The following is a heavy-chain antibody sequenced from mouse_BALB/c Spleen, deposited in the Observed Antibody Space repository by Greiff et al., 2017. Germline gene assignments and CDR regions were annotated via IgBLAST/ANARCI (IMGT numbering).Heavy chain of an antibody. CDR2: IDPANGNT. J-gene: IGHJ1*01. V-gene: IGHV14-3*02. CDR3: ARDGNYWYFDV. Sequence: VQLQQSGAELVKPGASVKLSCTASGFNIKDTYMHWVKQRPEQALEWIGRIDPANGNTKYDPKFQGKATITADTSSNTAYLQLSSLTSEDTAVYYCARDGNYWYFDVWGAGTTVTVSS. D-gene: IGHD2-1*01. CDR1: GFNIKDTY.